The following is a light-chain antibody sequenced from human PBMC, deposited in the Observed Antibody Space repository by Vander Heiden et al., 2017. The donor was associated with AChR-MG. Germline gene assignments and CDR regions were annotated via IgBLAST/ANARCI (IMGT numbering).Light chain of an antibody. CDR1: QSISSY. V-gene: IGKV1-39*01. CDR2: AAS. CDR3: QESYSTPLT. J-gene: IGKJ4*01. Sequence: DIQMTQSPSSLSASVGDRVTITCRASQSISSYLNWYQQKPGKAPKLLIYAASSLQSGVPSRFSGSGSGTDFTLTISILQPEDFATYYCQESYSTPLTFGGATKVEIK.